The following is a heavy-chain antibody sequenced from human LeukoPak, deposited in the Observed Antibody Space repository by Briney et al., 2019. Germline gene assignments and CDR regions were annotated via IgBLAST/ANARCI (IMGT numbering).Heavy chain of an antibody. CDR3: ARGEDSSGYYSFDY. V-gene: IGHV1-2*02. J-gene: IGHJ4*02. CDR2: INPNSGGT. CDR1: GYTFTGYY. D-gene: IGHD3-22*01. Sequence: ASVKVSCKASGYTFTGYYMHWVRQAPGQGLEWMGWINPNSGGTNYAQKFQGRVTMTRDTSISTAYMELSRLRSDDTAVYYCARGEDSSGYYSFDYWGQGTLVTVSS.